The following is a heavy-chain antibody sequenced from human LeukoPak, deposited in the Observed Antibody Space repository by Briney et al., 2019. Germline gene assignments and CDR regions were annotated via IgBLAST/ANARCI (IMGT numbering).Heavy chain of an antibody. CDR2: INHSGST. J-gene: IGHJ6*02. CDR1: GGSFSGYY. D-gene: IGHD6-13*01. CDR3: ARNRAAAGTYYYYGMDV. V-gene: IGHV4-34*01. Sequence: SETLPLTCAVYGGSFSGYYWSWIRQPPGKGLEWIGEINHSGSTNYNPSLKSRVTISVDTSKNQFSLKVSSVTAADTAVYYCARNRAAAGTYYYYGMDVWGQGTTVTVSS.